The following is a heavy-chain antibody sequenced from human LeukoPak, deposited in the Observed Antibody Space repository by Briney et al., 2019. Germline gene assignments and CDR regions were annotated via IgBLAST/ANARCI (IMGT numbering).Heavy chain of an antibody. CDR1: GFTFSKAW. CDR3: TFTPLPGIATAGDYYYYMDV. V-gene: IGHV3-15*01. D-gene: IGHD6-13*01. Sequence: GGSLRLSCAASGFTFSKAWMSWVRQAAGKGLEWLGRIKSKTDGGTTDYAAPVKGRFTISRDDSKNTLYLQMNSLKTEDTAVYYCTFTPLPGIATAGDYYYYMDVWGKGTTVTVSS. CDR2: IKSKTDGGTT. J-gene: IGHJ6*03.